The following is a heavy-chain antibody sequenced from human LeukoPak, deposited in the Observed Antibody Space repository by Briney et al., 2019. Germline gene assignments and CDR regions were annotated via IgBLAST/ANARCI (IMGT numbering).Heavy chain of an antibody. V-gene: IGHV3-23*01. Sequence: GGSLRLSCVASGFTLSSYAMSWVRQGPGKGPEWASAISGSGFSTYYADSVKGRFTISRDNSKNTLYLQMNSLRVEDTAVYYCAKGLVAGIRPFDYWGQGTLVTVSS. J-gene: IGHJ4*02. CDR2: ISGSGFST. D-gene: IGHD6-19*01. CDR3: AKGLVAGIRPFDY. CDR1: GFTLSSYA.